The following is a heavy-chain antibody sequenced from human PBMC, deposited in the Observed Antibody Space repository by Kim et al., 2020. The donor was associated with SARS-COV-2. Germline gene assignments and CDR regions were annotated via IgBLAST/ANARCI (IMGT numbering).Heavy chain of an antibody. CDR1: GYTFTSYG. CDR2: ISAYNGNT. CDR3: ARCAGPWWNYGDYSHWYFDL. D-gene: IGHD4-17*01. J-gene: IGHJ2*01. Sequence: ASVKVSCKASGYTFTSYGISWVRQAPGQGLEWMGWISAYNGNTNYAQKLQGRVTMTTDTSTSTAYMELRSLRSDDTAVYYCARCAGPWWNYGDYSHWYFDLWGRGALVTVSS. V-gene: IGHV1-18*01.